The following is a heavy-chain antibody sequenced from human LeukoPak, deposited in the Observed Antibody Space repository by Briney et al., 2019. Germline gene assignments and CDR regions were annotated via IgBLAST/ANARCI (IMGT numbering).Heavy chain of an antibody. J-gene: IGHJ3*02. CDR1: GFTVSSNY. CDR2: IYSGGST. D-gene: IGHD6-19*01. CDR3: ARDRIAVAGDDAFDI. V-gene: IGHV3-53*01. Sequence: PGGSLRLSCAASGFTVSSNYMSWVRQAPGKGLEWVSIIYSGGSTYYADSVKGRFTISRDNSKNTLYLQMNSLRAEDTALYHCARDRIAVAGDDAFDIWGQGTMVTVSS.